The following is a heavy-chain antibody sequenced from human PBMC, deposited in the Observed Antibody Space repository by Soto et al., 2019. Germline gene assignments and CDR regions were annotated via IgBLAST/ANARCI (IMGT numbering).Heavy chain of an antibody. J-gene: IGHJ4*02. CDR2: IYYSGRT. V-gene: IGHV4-31*03. Sequence: PSETLSLTCNVSGASINSAGYYWSWIRQHPGKGPEWIGYIYYSGRTYYNPSLKTRVTISIGTSKNQFSLKLSSVTAADTAVYYCARAPRYYDYVWGSSRMAFDYWGQGTLVTVSS. CDR3: ARAPRYYDYVWGSSRMAFDY. CDR1: GASINSAGYY. D-gene: IGHD3-16*01.